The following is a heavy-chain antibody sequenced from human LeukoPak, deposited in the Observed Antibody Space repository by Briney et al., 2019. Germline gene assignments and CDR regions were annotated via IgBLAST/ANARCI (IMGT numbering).Heavy chain of an antibody. J-gene: IGHJ4*02. CDR2: IKQDGSEK. Sequence: PGGSLRLSCAASGFXFSRYWMSWVRQAPGKGLEWVATIKQDGSEKYYVDSVKGRLTISRDNAKNSLSLQMNSLRSEDTAVYYCAKSGLRYFDCPDYWGQGALVTVSS. V-gene: IGHV3-7*05. CDR3: AKSGLRYFDCPDY. D-gene: IGHD3-9*01. CDR1: GFXFSRYW.